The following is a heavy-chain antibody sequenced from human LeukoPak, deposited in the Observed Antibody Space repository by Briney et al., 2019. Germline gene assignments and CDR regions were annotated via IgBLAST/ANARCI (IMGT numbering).Heavy chain of an antibody. CDR1: GFTFSSYG. V-gene: IGHV3-30*02. D-gene: IGHD2-2*01. Sequence: GGSLRLSCAASGFTFSSYGMHWVRQAPGKGLEWVAFIRYGGGNKYYADSVKGRFTISRDNSKNTLYLQMNSLRAEDTAVYYCAKDQAPQDIVVVPAYWGQGTLVTVSS. CDR3: AKDQAPQDIVVVPAY. CDR2: IRYGGGNK. J-gene: IGHJ4*02.